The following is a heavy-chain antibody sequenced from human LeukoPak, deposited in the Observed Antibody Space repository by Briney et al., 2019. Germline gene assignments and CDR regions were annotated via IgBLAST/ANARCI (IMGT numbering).Heavy chain of an antibody. D-gene: IGHD3-9*01. V-gene: IGHV3-23*01. Sequence: GGSLRLSCAASGFTFSNYAMSWVRRAPGKGLEWVSAITGSGSGIYYADSMKSRFTISRDNSKNTLYLQINSLRAEDTAVYYCAKWGDYDVLTGYYVSDYWGQGTLVTVSS. CDR1: GFTFSNYA. J-gene: IGHJ4*02. CDR3: AKWGDYDVLTGYYVSDY. CDR2: ITGSGSGI.